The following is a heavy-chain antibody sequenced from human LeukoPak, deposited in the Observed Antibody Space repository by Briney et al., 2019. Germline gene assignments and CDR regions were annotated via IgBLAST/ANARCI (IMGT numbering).Heavy chain of an antibody. V-gene: IGHV4-59*08. Sequence: SETLSLTCSVSGGSISSLYWSWIRQPPGKGLEWIGYIYYTGSTNYNPSLKSRVTMFVDMSKNQFSLRLSSVTAADTAVYYCARNRAYSSSSPFDYWGQGTLVTVSS. CDR1: GGSISSLY. D-gene: IGHD6-6*01. CDR3: ARNRAYSSSSPFDY. CDR2: IYYTGST. J-gene: IGHJ4*02.